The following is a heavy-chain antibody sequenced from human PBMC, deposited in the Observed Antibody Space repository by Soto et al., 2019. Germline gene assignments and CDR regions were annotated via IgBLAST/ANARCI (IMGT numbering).Heavy chain of an antibody. CDR3: AKSFRGVTPGYYYYYMDV. D-gene: IGHD3-10*01. V-gene: IGHV3-30*18. J-gene: IGHJ6*03. Sequence: GESLKISCAASGFTFSSYGMHWVRQAPGKGLEWVAVISYDGSNKYYADSVKGRFTISRDNSKNTLYLQMNSLRAEDTAVYYCAKSFRGVTPGYYYYYMDVWGKGTTVTVSS. CDR2: ISYDGSNK. CDR1: GFTFSSYG.